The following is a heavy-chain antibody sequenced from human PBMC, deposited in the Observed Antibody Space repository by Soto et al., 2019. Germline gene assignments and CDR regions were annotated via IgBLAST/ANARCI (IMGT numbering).Heavy chain of an antibody. CDR2: INHLTTT. V-gene: IGHV4-34*01. CDR3: ARGYDTALAPIF. J-gene: IGHJ4*02. Sequence: PSETLSLTCAVYGGSFSSYHWSWIRQTPGKGLEWIGEINHLTTTNYNPSLKSRVIISLDTPKNQFSLKLSSVTAADTAVYYCARGYDTALAPIFWGQGIRVTAPQ. CDR1: GGSFSSYH. D-gene: IGHD5-18*01.